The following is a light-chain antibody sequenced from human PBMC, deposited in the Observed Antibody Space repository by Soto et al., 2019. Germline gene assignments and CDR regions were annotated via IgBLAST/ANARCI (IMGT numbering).Light chain of an antibody. CDR2: KAS. Sequence: DIQMTQSPSTLSASVGDRVTITCRASQSVSDWLAWFQQKPGRDPKLLIYKASSLESGVPSRFSSSGFGTEFTLTINSLQSDDFATYYCQQYNSYWTFGQGTKV. CDR3: QQYNSYWT. CDR1: QSVSDW. V-gene: IGKV1-5*03. J-gene: IGKJ1*01.